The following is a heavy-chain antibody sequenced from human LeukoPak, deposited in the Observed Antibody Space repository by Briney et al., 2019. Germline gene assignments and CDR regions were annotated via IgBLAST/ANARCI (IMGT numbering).Heavy chain of an antibody. V-gene: IGHV1-8*01. D-gene: IGHD1-26*01. CDR3: ARDTIVGAGGSVAFDI. Sequence: ASVKVSCKASGYTFTSYDINWVRQATGQGLEWMGWMNPNSGNTGYAQKFQGRVTMTRNTSISTAYMELSSLRSEDTAVYYCARDTIVGAGGSVAFDIWGQGTMVTVSS. CDR1: GYTFTSYD. CDR2: MNPNSGNT. J-gene: IGHJ3*02.